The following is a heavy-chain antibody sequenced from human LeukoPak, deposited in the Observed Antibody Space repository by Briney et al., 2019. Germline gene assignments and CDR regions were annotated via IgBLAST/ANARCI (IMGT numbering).Heavy chain of an antibody. Sequence: GGSLRLSCAASGFTFSSYWMSWIRQAPGKGLEWVSYISSSGSTIYYADSVKGRFTISRDNTKNSLYLQMNSLRAEDTAVYYCASVLWFGGIFFDYWGQGTLVTVSS. CDR1: GFTFSSYW. CDR3: ASVLWFGGIFFDY. CDR2: ISSSGSTI. V-gene: IGHV3-11*01. D-gene: IGHD3-10*01. J-gene: IGHJ4*02.